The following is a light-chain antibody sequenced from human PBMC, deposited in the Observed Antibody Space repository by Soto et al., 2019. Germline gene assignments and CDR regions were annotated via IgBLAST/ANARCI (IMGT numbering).Light chain of an antibody. J-gene: IGKJ5*01. V-gene: IGKV3-20*01. Sequence: IVLTQSPGTLSLSPGERATLSCRASQSVSSYLAWYQQKPDQAPRLLIYDASSRATGIPDRFSGSGSGTDFTLTISRLEPEDFAVYYCQQYGSSPPITFGQGTRLEIK. CDR1: QSVSSY. CDR3: QQYGSSPPIT. CDR2: DAS.